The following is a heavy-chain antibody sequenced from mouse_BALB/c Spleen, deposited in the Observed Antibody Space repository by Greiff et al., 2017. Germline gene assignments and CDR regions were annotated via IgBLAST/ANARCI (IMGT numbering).Heavy chain of an antibody. J-gene: IGHJ3*01. Sequence: QVQLQQPGAELVKPGASVKMSCKASGYTFTSYNMHWVKQTPGQGLEWIGAIYPGNGDTSYNQKFKGKATLTADKSSSTAYMQLSSLTSEDSAVYYCAGGYRSWFAYWGQGTLVTVSA. CDR3: AGGYRSWFAY. D-gene: IGHD2-14*01. CDR2: IYPGNGDT. CDR1: GYTFTSYN. V-gene: IGHV1-12*01.